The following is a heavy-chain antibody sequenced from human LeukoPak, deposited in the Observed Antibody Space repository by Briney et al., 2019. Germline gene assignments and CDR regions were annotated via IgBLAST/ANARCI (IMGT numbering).Heavy chain of an antibody. CDR2: INWNGGST. CDR3: ARVPYYYDSSGYYHFDY. J-gene: IGHJ4*02. V-gene: IGHV3-20*04. CDR1: GFTFDDYG. D-gene: IGHD3-22*01. Sequence: GGSLRLSCAASGFTFDDYGMSWVRPAPGKGLEWVSGINWNGGSTGYADSVKGRFTISRDNAKNSLYLQMNSLRAEDTALYYCARVPYYYDSSGYYHFDYWGQGTLVTVSS.